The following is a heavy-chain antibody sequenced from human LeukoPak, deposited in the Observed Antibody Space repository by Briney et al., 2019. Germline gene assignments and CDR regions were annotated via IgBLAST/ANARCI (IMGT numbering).Heavy chain of an antibody. J-gene: IGHJ4*02. Sequence: SETLSLTCTVSGGSISSYYWSWIRQPPGKGLEWIGYIYYSGITNYNPSLKSRVTISVDTSKSQFSLKLDSVTVADTAVYYCARESLSAADDYWGQGTLVTVSS. D-gene: IGHD6-13*01. CDR3: ARESLSAADDY. CDR2: IYYSGIT. V-gene: IGHV4-59*12. CDR1: GGSISSYY.